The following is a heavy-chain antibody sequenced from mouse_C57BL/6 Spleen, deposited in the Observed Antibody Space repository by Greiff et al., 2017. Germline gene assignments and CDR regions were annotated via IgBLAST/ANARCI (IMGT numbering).Heavy chain of an antibody. CDR3: ASWQGAIDY. D-gene: IGHD6-1*01. Sequence: QVQLQQSGAELVRPGASVKLSCKASGYTFTDYYINWVKQRPGQGLEWIARIYPGSGNTYYNEKFKGKATLTAEKSSSTAYMQLSSLTSEDSASYFCASWQGAIDYWGQGTTVTVSS. J-gene: IGHJ4*01. CDR2: IYPGSGNT. V-gene: IGHV1-76*01. CDR1: GYTFTDYY.